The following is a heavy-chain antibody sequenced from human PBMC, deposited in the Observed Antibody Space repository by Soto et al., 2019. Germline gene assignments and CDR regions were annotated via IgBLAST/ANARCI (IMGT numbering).Heavy chain of an antibody. V-gene: IGHV1-8*01. J-gene: IGHJ3*02. CDR3: ARTMVFGVARSEDAFDI. CDR1: GYTFTSYD. D-gene: IGHD3-3*01. Sequence: QVQLVQSGAEVKKPGASVKVSCKASGYTFTSYDINWVRQATGQGLEWMGWMNPNSGNTGYAQKFQGRVTMTRNTSIRTAYMELRSLRSEDTAVYYCARTMVFGVARSEDAFDIWGQGTMVTVSS. CDR2: MNPNSGNT.